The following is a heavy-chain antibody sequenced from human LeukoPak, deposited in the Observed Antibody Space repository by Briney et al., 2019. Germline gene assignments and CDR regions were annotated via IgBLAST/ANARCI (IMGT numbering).Heavy chain of an antibody. V-gene: IGHV1-18*01. CDR1: GYTFTSYG. CDR3: ARDLTYGLYSSSWYFGY. D-gene: IGHD6-13*01. Sequence: ASVKVSCKASGYTFTSYGISWVRQATGQGLEWMGWISAYNGNTNYAQKLQGGVTMTTDTSTSTAYMELRSLRSDDTAVYYCARDLTYGLYSSSWYFGYWGQGTLVTVSS. CDR2: ISAYNGNT. J-gene: IGHJ4*02.